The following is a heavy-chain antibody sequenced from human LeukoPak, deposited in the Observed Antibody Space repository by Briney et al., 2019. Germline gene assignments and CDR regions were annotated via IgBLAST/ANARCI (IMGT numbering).Heavy chain of an antibody. CDR1: GGSISSSIYY. CDR3: ASRNDILTGYVFDF. V-gene: IGHV4-39*01. D-gene: IGHD3-9*01. J-gene: IGHJ4*02. CDR2: SYYSGST. Sequence: SETLSLTCTVSGGSISSSIYYWGWIRQPPGKGLEWLGSSYYSGSTSYNPSVKSRLTISVDTYKNQFSLTLTSVTAADTAVYYCASRNDILTGYVFDFWGQGTLVTVSS.